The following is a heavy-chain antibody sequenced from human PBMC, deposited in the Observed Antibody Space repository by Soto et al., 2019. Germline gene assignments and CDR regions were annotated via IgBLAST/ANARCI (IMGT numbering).Heavy chain of an antibody. Sequence: GGSLRLSCAASGFSFRNAWMRWGRNAPGKGLEWVGHIKSQGDGGTRDYAAPVKGRFTISRDDSKNTLFLQMNSLKNEDTAVYFCTTDLQAYCDGTTCYAGNYYYDDMDVWGQGTTVTVSS. J-gene: IGHJ6*02. CDR1: GFSFRNAW. V-gene: IGHV3-15*01. D-gene: IGHD2-2*01. CDR2: IKSQGDGGTR. CDR3: TTDLQAYCDGTTCYAGNYYYDDMDV.